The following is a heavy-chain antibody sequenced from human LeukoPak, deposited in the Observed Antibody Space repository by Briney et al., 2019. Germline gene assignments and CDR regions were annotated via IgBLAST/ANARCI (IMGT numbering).Heavy chain of an antibody. CDR1: GGSISSGSYY. J-gene: IGHJ1*01. CDR2: IYHSGST. D-gene: IGHD6-19*01. CDR3: AREVSSGWYAEYFQH. V-gene: IGHV4-39*07. Sequence: SETLSLTCTVSGGSISSGSYYWSWIRQPAGTGLEWIGSIYHSGSTYYNPSLKSRVTISVDTSKNQFSLKLSSVTAADTAVYYCAREVSSGWYAEYFQHWGQGTLVTVSS.